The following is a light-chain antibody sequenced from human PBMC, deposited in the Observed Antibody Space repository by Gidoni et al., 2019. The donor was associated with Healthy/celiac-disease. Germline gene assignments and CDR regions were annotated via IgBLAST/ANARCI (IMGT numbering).Light chain of an antibody. V-gene: IGLV2-14*03. CDR2: DVS. CDR3: SSYTSSSTVV. Sequence: QSALTQPASVSGSPGTSITISCTGPSSDVCVYNYVSWYQQLPGKAPKLLIYDVSNRPSGVSNRFSGSKSGNTASLTISGLQAEDEADYYCSSYTSSSTVVFGGGTKLTVL. CDR1: SSDVCVYNY. J-gene: IGLJ2*01.